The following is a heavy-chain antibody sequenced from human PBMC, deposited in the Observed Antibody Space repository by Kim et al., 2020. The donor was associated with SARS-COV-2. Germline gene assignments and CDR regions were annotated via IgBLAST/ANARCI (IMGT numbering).Heavy chain of an antibody. J-gene: IGHJ4*02. CDR2: GSQR. V-gene: IGHV3-7*01. Sequence: GSQRYYVDSVKGRFTISRDNAKNSVYLQMNSLRAEDTAVYYCARGTMTDYWGQGTLVTVSS. D-gene: IGHD3-22*01. CDR3: ARGTMTDY.